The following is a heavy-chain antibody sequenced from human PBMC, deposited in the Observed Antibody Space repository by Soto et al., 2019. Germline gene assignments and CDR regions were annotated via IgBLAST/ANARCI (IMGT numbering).Heavy chain of an antibody. Sequence: SVKVSCKASGGTFSSYAISWVRQAPGQGLEWMGGIIPIFGTANYAQKFQGRVTITADKSTSTAYMELSSLRSEDTAVYYCASSTETPNYDYVWGSSRAIAPYYYGMDVWGQGTTVTVSS. CDR1: GGTFSSYA. J-gene: IGHJ6*02. CDR3: ASSTETPNYDYVWGSSRAIAPYYYGMDV. D-gene: IGHD3-16*01. CDR2: IIPIFGTA. V-gene: IGHV1-69*06.